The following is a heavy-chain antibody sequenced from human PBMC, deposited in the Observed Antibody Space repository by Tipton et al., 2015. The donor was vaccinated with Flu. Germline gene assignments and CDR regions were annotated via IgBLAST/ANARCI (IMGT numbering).Heavy chain of an antibody. D-gene: IGHD1-7*01. Sequence: SLRLSCAASGFTFSGSAMHWVRQASGKGLEWVGRIRSKANSYATAYAASVKGRFTISRDDSKNTAYLQMNSLKTEDTAVYYCTRKLDKRGSSQGLSFSYGMDPWGQGTPVTVSS. CDR1: GFTFSGSA. J-gene: IGHJ6*02. CDR3: TRKLDKRGSSQGLSFSYGMDP. V-gene: IGHV3-73*01. CDR2: IRSKANSYAT.